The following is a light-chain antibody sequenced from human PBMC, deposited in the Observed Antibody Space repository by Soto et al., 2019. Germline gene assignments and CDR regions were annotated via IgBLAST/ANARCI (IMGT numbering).Light chain of an antibody. Sequence: IQLTQSPTSLSASVGDRVTMTCRASQGSNSYLAWYQQKTGKVPQXLIYEASILQSGVPSRFRGSGSGTDLTLNIRSLKAEDGATDEGQQTRSYPSTFSGGTKVDIK. CDR3: QQTRSYPST. CDR1: QGSNSY. V-gene: IGKV1-9*01. J-gene: IGKJ4*01. CDR2: EAS.